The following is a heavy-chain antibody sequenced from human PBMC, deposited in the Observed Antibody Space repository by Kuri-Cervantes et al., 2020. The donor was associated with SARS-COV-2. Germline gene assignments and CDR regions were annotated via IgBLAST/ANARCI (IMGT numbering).Heavy chain of an antibody. V-gene: IGHV3-21*01. CDR1: GFTFSSYS. CDR3: AREAVAGSNWFDP. Sequence: GESLKISCAASGFTFSSYSMNWVRQAPGKGLEWVSSISSSSSYIYYADSVKGRFTISRENAKNSLYLQMNSLRAGDTAVYYCAREAVAGSNWFDPWGQGTLVTVSS. D-gene: IGHD6-19*01. J-gene: IGHJ5*02. CDR2: ISSSSSYI.